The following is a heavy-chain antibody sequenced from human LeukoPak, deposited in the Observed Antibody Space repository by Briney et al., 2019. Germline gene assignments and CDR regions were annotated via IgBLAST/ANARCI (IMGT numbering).Heavy chain of an antibody. CDR3: ARRGHSSGWYYFDY. CDR1: GGTFSSYA. J-gene: IGHJ4*02. Sequence: GSSVKVSCKASGGTFSSYAISWVRQAPGQGLEWMGGIIPIFGTANYAQKFQGRVTITADKSTSTAYMELSSLGSEDTAVYYCARRGHSSGWYYFDYWGQGTLVTVSS. D-gene: IGHD6-19*01. CDR2: IIPIFGTA. V-gene: IGHV1-69*06.